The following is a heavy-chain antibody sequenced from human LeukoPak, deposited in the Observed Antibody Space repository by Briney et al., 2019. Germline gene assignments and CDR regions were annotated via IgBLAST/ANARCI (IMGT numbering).Heavy chain of an antibody. J-gene: IGHJ4*02. CDR1: GITFGSYW. CDR3: ARGRMAVAGSYEY. D-gene: IGHD6-19*01. CDR2: IKPDGSEK. Sequence: GGSLRLSCAASGITFGSYWMTWVRQAPGEGLECVANIKPDGSEKHYVDSVEGRFTISRNNAKNSLFLEMNSLRAEDTAVYYCARGRMAVAGSYEYWGQGILVTVSS. V-gene: IGHV3-7*05.